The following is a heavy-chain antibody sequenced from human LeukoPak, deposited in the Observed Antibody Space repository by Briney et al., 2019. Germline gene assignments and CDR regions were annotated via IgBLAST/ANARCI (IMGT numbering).Heavy chain of an antibody. D-gene: IGHD1-26*01. CDR2: IIYRGST. Sequence: PSETLSLTCTVSGGSISSSSYYWGWIRQPPGKGLEWIGSIIYRGSTYYNPSLKSRITTSVDTSKNQFSLKLSSVTAADTAEYYCASTGVGASSSDFDYWGQGTLVTVFS. CDR3: ASTGVGASSSDFDY. V-gene: IGHV4-39*01. J-gene: IGHJ4*02. CDR1: GGSISSSSYY.